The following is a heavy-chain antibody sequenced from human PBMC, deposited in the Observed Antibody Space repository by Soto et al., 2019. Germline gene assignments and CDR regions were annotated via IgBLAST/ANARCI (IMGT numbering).Heavy chain of an antibody. Sequence: QVQLQESGPGLVKPSATLSLSCTASGGSISSYYWSWIRQPPGKGLEWIGYIYYSGSTNYNPSLKSRVTIAIDTSKNQFSLKLSSVTAADTAVYDCARTLYSYGPRFDYWGQGTLVTVSS. D-gene: IGHD5-18*01. V-gene: IGHV4-59*01. CDR2: IYYSGST. J-gene: IGHJ4*02. CDR3: ARTLYSYGPRFDY. CDR1: GGSISSYY.